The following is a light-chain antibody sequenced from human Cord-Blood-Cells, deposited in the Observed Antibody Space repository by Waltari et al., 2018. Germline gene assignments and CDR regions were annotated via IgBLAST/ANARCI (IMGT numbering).Light chain of an antibody. CDR1: SSDGGGYNY. J-gene: IGLJ3*02. CDR3: SSYAGSNNWV. V-gene: IGLV2-8*01. CDR2: EVS. Sequence: QSALTQPPSASGSPGPSVTISCTGTSSDGGGYNYVHWYQQHPGKAPKLMIYEVSKRPSGVPDRFSGSKSGNTASLTVSGLQAEDEADYYCSSYAGSNNWVFGGGTKLTVL.